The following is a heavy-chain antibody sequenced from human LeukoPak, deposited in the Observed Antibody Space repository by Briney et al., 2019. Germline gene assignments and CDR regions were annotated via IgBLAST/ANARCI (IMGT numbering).Heavy chain of an antibody. V-gene: IGHV3-48*02. CDR1: GFTFSSYS. CDR2: ISSTISTI. Sequence: PGGSLRLSCAASGFTFSSYSMNWVRQAPGKGLEWVSYISSTISTIYYADSVKGRFTISRDNAKNSLYLQMNSLRDDDTAVYHCARVRPGWYCDLWGRGTLVTVSS. CDR3: ARVRPGWYCDL. J-gene: IGHJ2*01. D-gene: IGHD3-10*01.